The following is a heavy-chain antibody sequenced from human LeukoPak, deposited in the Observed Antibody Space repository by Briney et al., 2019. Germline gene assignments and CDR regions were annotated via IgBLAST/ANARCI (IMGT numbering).Heavy chain of an antibody. J-gene: IGHJ3*02. D-gene: IGHD3-10*01. CDR3: ARGVNYYGSGSYYNPDAFDI. CDR2: ISAYNGDT. V-gene: IGHV1-18*04. Sequence: ASVKVSCKASGYTFTSYGISWVRQAPGQGLEWMGWISAYNGDTNYAQKLQGRVTMTADTSTSTAYMELRSLRSDDTAVYYCARGVNYYGSGSYYNPDAFDIWGQGTMVTVSS. CDR1: GYTFTSYG.